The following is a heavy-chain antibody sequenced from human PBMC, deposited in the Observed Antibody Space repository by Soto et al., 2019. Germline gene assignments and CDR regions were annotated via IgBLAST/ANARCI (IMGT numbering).Heavy chain of an antibody. V-gene: IGHV1-69*06. CDR3: ASKALNSTPGLPHDAFDI. Sequence: SVKVSCKASGCTFSSYAISWVRQAPGQGLEWMGGIIPIFGTANYAQKFQGRVTITADKSTSTVYMELSSLRSEDTAVYYCASKALNSTPGLPHDAFDIWGQGTMVTVSS. CDR2: IIPIFGTA. CDR1: GCTFSSYA. J-gene: IGHJ3*02.